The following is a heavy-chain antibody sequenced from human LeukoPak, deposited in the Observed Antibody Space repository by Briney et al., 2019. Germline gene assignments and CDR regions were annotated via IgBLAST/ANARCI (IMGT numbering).Heavy chain of an antibody. V-gene: IGHV3-30*02. D-gene: IGHD4-17*01. Sequence: GGSLRLSCAASGFTFSSYGMHWVRQAPGKGLEWVSFIRYGGSNKYYADSVKGRFTISRDNSKNTLYLQMNSLRAEDTAVYYCAKDLRTPVLQAWGQGTLVTVSS. CDR2: IRYGGSNK. CDR3: AKDLRTPVLQA. J-gene: IGHJ5*02. CDR1: GFTFSSYG.